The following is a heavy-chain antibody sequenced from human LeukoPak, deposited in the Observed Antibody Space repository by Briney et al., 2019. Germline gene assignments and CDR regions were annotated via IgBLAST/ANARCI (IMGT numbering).Heavy chain of an antibody. D-gene: IGHD3-16*01. V-gene: IGHV4-59*01. CDR1: GGSISSYF. CDR3: ARDGGRYGIDS. CDR2: IYYSGST. Sequence: SETLSLTCTVSGGSISSYFWNWIRQPPGKGLEWIGYIYYSGSTNYNPSLKSRVTISVDTSKNQFSLKLSPVTAADTAVYYCARDGGRYGIDSWGQGTLVTVSS. J-gene: IGHJ4*02.